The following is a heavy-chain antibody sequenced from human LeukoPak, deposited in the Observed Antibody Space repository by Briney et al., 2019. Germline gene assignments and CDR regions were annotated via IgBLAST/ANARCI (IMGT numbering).Heavy chain of an antibody. Sequence: SQTLSLTCTVSGGSISSGDYYWSWIRQPPGKGLEWIGYIYYSGSTYYNPSLKSRVTISVDTSKNQFSLRLRSVTAADTAMYYCARLRDTAMDDDAFDIWGQGTMVTVSS. D-gene: IGHD5-18*01. CDR3: ARLRDTAMDDDAFDI. CDR2: IYYSGST. V-gene: IGHV4-30-4*08. J-gene: IGHJ3*02. CDR1: GGSISSGDYY.